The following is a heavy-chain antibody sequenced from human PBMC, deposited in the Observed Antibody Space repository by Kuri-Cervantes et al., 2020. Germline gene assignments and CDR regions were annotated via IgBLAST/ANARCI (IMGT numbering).Heavy chain of an antibody. CDR3: AREGGGRSIAARPLDY. D-gene: IGHD6-6*01. J-gene: IGHJ4*02. V-gene: IGHV3-30*03. CDR2: ISYDGSNK. Sequence: GESLKISCAASGFTFSSYGMHWVRQAPGKGLEWVAVISYDGSNKYYADSVKGRFTISRDNSKNTLYLQMNSLRAEDTAVYYCAREGGGRSIAARPLDYWGQGTRVTVSS. CDR1: GFTFSSYG.